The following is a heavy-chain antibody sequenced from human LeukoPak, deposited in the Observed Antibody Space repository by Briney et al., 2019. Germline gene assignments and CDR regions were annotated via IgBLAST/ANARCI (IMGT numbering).Heavy chain of an antibody. CDR3: AKDYAVTTTGFDY. CDR1: GFTFSSYG. Sequence: GGSLRPACAASGFTFSSYGMHWVRQAPGKGLEWVAFIRYDGSNKYYADSVKGRFTISRDNSKNTLYLQMNSLRAEDTAVYYCAKDYAVTTTGFDYWGQGTLVTVSS. J-gene: IGHJ4*02. V-gene: IGHV3-30*02. CDR2: IRYDGSNK. D-gene: IGHD4-17*01.